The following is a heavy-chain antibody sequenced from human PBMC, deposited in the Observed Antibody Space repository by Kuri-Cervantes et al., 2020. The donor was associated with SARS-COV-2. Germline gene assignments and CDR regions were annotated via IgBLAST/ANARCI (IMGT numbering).Heavy chain of an antibody. Sequence: LRLSCAISGDSVSSNSAGWNWIRQSPSRGLEWLGRTYYRSKWYHDYAVSVKSRIIINPDTSKNQFSLQLSSVTPEDTAVYYCARVTTGTLDYWGQGNLVTVSS. D-gene: IGHD1-1*01. CDR1: GDSVSSNSAG. J-gene: IGHJ4*02. CDR3: ARVTTGTLDY. CDR2: TYYRSKWYH. V-gene: IGHV6-1*01.